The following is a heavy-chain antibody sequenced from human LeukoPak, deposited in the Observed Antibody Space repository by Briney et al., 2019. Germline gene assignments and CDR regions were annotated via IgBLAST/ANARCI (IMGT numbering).Heavy chain of an antibody. D-gene: IGHD2-2*01. J-gene: IGHJ4*02. Sequence: GGSLRLSCVVSGFTLSSDWMSWVRQAPGKGLEWVANVKKDGIEKYYVESVKGRFTISRDNAKNSLSLQMNSLRAEDTAVYYCARGRYSSRSGGYYFDIWGQGTLVTVSS. CDR3: ARGRYSSRSGGYYFDI. CDR2: VKKDGIEK. V-gene: IGHV3-7*01. CDR1: GFTLSSDW.